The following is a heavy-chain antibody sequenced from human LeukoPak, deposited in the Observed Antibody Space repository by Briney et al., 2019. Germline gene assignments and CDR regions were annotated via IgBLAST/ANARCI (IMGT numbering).Heavy chain of an antibody. D-gene: IGHD6-19*01. CDR2: IYYSGST. Sequence: PSETLSLTCTVSGGSISSSSYYWGWIRQPPGKGLEWIGSIYYSGSTYYNPSLKSRVTISVDTSKNQFSLKLSSVTAADTAVYYCARAGNISSGWYRRHLNLVFDYWGQGTLVTVSS. CDR1: GGSISSSSYY. V-gene: IGHV4-39*07. CDR3: ARAGNISSGWYRRHLNLVFDY. J-gene: IGHJ4*02.